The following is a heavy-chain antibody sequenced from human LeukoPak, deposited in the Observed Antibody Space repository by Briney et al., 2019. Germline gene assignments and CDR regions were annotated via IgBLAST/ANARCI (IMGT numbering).Heavy chain of an antibody. CDR2: IYYTGTT. J-gene: IGHJ4*02. CDR1: DGSISSYY. D-gene: IGHD3-22*01. Sequence: TSETLSLTCTVSDGSISSYYWNWFRQPPGKGLEWIGHIYYTGTTHYNPSLQSRVSISIDTSKNQCSLKLRSVTAVDTAVYYCARWGHFDTSGYFVADYWGQGTLITVSS. CDR3: ARWGHFDTSGYFVADY. V-gene: IGHV4-59*01.